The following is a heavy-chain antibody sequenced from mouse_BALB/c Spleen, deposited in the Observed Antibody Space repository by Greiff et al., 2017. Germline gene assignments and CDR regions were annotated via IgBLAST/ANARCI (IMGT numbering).Heavy chain of an antibody. J-gene: IGHJ2*01. CDR3: ARRNYYGSSHFDY. CDR2: ISYDGSN. V-gene: IGHV3-6*02. Sequence: EVQRVESGPGLVKPSQSLSLTCSVTGYSITSGYYWNWIRQFPGNKLEWMGYISYDGSNNYNPSLKNRISITRDTSKNQFFLKLNSVTTEDTATYYCARRNYYGSSHFDYWGQGTTLTVSS. D-gene: IGHD1-1*01. CDR1: GYSITSGYY.